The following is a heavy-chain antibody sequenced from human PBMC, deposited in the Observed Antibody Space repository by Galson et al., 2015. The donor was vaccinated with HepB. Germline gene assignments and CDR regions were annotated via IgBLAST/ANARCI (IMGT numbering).Heavy chain of an antibody. CDR2: IYPGDSDT. CDR1: GYSFTSYW. Sequence: QSGAEVKKPGESLKISCKGSGYSFTSYWIGWVRQMPGKGLEWMGIIYPGDSDTRYSPSFQGQVTISADKSISTAYLQWSSLKASDTAMYYCARREAAYCGGDCALPFDYWGQGTLVTVSS. J-gene: IGHJ4*02. D-gene: IGHD2-21*02. CDR3: ARREAAYCGGDCALPFDY. V-gene: IGHV5-51*01.